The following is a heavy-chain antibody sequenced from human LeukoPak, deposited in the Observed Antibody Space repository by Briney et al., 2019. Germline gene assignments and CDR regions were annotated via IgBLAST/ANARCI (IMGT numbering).Heavy chain of an antibody. D-gene: IGHD3-22*01. CDR3: ARPNITSYYDSRGYDAFDV. CDR1: GYSFTSYW. CDR2: IYPGDSDT. Sequence: GESLKISCKGSGYSFTSYWIGWVRQLPGKGLEWMGIIYPGDSDTRYSPSFQGQVTISADNSVRTAYLQWSSLKASDTGMYYCARPNITSYYDSRGYDAFDVWGQGTMVTVSS. V-gene: IGHV5-51*01. J-gene: IGHJ3*01.